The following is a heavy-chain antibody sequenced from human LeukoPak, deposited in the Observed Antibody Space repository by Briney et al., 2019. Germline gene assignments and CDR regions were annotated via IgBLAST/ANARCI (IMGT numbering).Heavy chain of an antibody. CDR1: GFTFSTSW. V-gene: IGHV3-7*01. D-gene: IGHD3-22*01. Sequence: GRSLRLSCAASGFTFSTSWMTWVRQASGKGLEWVATINQDGTEEYYLDSVKGRFTISRDNAKNSLSLQMNSLRGEDTAVYYCARPYDTRGYFPDYWGQGTLVTVSS. CDR3: ARPYDTRGYFPDY. J-gene: IGHJ4*02. CDR2: INQDGTEE.